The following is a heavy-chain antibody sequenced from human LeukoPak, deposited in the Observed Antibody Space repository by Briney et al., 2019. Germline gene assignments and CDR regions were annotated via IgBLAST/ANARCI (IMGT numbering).Heavy chain of an antibody. J-gene: IGHJ4*02. D-gene: IGHD3-10*01. CDR1: GYTFTGYY. CDR2: INPNSGGT. V-gene: IGHV1-2*02. Sequence: ASVKVSCKASGYTFTGYYMHWVRQAPGQGLEWMGWINPNSGGTNYAQKFQGRVTMTRDTSISTAYMELSRLRSDDTAVYYCARLITMVRGVILYYFDYWGQGTLVTVSS. CDR3: ARLITMVRGVILYYFDY.